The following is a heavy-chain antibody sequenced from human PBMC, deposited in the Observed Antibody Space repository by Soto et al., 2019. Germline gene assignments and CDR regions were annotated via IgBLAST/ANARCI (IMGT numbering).Heavy chain of an antibody. CDR1: GCSLSSGGYY. Sequence: SETPALTSPFSGCSLSSGGYYWSWIPQHPGKGLEWIGYIYYSGSTYYNPSLKSRVTISEDTSKNQFSLKLSSVTAADTAVYYCARADSSSLGPSYYFDYWGQGTLVTVS. D-gene: IGHD6-6*01. CDR2: IYYSGST. J-gene: IGHJ4*02. V-gene: IGHV4-31*03. CDR3: ARADSSSLGPSYYFDY.